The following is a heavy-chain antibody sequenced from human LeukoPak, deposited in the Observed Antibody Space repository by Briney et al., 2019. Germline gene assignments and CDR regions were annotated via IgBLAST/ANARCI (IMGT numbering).Heavy chain of an antibody. Sequence: GGSLRLSCAASGFIFRDYIMDWVRQAPGKGLEWVGRIRKKDKRYTTQYAPSVEGRFTISRDDSTSSLYLQMNSLRAEDTAVYYCARDTAAWGQGTLVTVSS. J-gene: IGHJ5*02. CDR3: ARDTAA. CDR2: IRKKDKRYTT. V-gene: IGHV3-72*01. CDR1: GFIFRDYI.